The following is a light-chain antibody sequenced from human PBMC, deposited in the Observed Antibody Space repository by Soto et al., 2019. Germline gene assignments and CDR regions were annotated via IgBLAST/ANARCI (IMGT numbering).Light chain of an antibody. V-gene: IGKV1-5*01. Sequence: DIKMTQSPSTLSASVGDRVTITFRASQSISSWLAWYQQKPGKAPKLLIYDATTLESGVPSTFSGSEFGTEFILTITSLQPDDFGVYYCQQYKSSSTFGQGTKVDI. J-gene: IGKJ1*01. CDR2: DAT. CDR1: QSISSW. CDR3: QQYKSSST.